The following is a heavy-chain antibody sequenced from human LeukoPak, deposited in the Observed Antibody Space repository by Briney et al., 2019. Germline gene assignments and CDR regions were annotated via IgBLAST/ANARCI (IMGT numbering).Heavy chain of an antibody. D-gene: IGHD3-10*01. V-gene: IGHV3-30-3*01. CDR3: AKDRGVWAFDI. Sequence: GGALRLSCAASGITLSRYDMHWVRQAPGKALEWVAVISYDGSNKDYADPVKGRCTISRDNSKNTLDLQMNSLRAEDTAVYYCAKDRGVWAFDIWGQGTMVPVSS. CDR1: GITLSRYD. J-gene: IGHJ3*02. CDR2: ISYDGSNK.